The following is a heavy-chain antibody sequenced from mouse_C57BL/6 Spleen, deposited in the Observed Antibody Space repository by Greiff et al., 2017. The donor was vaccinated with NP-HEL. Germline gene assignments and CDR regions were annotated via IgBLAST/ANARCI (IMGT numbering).Heavy chain of an antibody. D-gene: IGHD2-4*01. CDR3: ARCDYDEDYAMDY. V-gene: IGHV1-54*01. CDR2: INPGSGGT. Sequence: QVQLQQSGAELVRPGTSVKVSCKASGYAFTNYLIEWVKQRPGQGLEWIGVINPGSGGTNYNEKFKGKATLTADKSSSTAYMQLSSLTSEDSAVYFCARCDYDEDYAMDYWGQGTSVTVSS. CDR1: GYAFTNYL. J-gene: IGHJ4*01.